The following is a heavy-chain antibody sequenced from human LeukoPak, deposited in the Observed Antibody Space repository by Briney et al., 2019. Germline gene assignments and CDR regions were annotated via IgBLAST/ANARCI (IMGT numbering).Heavy chain of an antibody. D-gene: IGHD3-22*01. J-gene: IGHJ4*02. V-gene: IGHV4-34*01. CDR3: ASSPGPYYYDSSGYVTHDY. Sequence: ASETLSLTCAVYGGSFSGYYWSWIRQPPGKGLEWIGEINHSGSTNYNPSLKSRVTTSVDTSKNQFSLKLSSVTAADTAVYYCASSPGPYYYDSSGYVTHDYWGQGTLVTVSS. CDR2: INHSGST. CDR1: GGSFSGYY.